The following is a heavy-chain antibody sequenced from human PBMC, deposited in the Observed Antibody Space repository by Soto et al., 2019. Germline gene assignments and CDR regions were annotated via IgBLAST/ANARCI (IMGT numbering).Heavy chain of an antibody. Sequence: GGSLRLSCAASGFTFSSYAMSWVRQAPGKGLEWVSAISGSGGSTYYADSVKGRFTISRDKSKNTLYLQMNSLRAEDTAVYYCARGYRRADDAFDIWGQGTMVTVSS. D-gene: IGHD2-15*01. J-gene: IGHJ3*02. CDR2: ISGSGGST. CDR1: GFTFSSYA. CDR3: ARGYRRADDAFDI. V-gene: IGHV3-23*01.